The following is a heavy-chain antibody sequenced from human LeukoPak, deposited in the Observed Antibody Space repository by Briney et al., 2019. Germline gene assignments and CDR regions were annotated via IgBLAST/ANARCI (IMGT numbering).Heavy chain of an antibody. J-gene: IGHJ4*02. Sequence: GGSLRLSCEASGFTFSDPYMSWIRQAPGKGLECLSYISGSGTDINYADSVRGRFTISRDNAKNLLYLQMNDLRLEDTAVYYCARTAKHLDYWGQGTLVTVSS. CDR2: ISGSGTDI. D-gene: IGHD5-18*01. V-gene: IGHV3-11*04. CDR1: GFTFSDPY. CDR3: ARTAKHLDY.